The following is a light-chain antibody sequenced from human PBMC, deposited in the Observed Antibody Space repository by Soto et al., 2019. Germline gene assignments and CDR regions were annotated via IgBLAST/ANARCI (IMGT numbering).Light chain of an antibody. V-gene: IGLV2-14*03. Sequence: QYALTQPASVSGSPGQSITIYCTGTSSDVGGYNYVSWYQQHPGKAPKLMIYDVSYRPSVVSNRFSGSKSGNTASLTISGLQAEDEADYYCSSYTSGSTLFGGGTKVTVL. CDR2: DVS. CDR1: SSDVGGYNY. CDR3: SSYTSGSTL. J-gene: IGLJ2*01.